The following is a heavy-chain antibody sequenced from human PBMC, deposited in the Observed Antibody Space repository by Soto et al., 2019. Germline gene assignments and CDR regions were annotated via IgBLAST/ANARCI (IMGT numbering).Heavy chain of an antibody. Sequence: QVQLVQSGSEEKKPGASVKVSCKSYGGTFNSYAISWGRHAPGQGLEWMGGIIPIFGTANYAQKFQGRVTITADESTRTAYKEISSLTSKDTAAYYCAIDLKSPGRANFIYYVIDVSGRDTTLTV. CDR1: GGTFNSYA. J-gene: IGHJ6*02. CDR2: IIPIFGTA. CDR3: AIDLKSPGRANFIYYVIDV. D-gene: IGHD3-10*01. V-gene: IGHV1-69*01.